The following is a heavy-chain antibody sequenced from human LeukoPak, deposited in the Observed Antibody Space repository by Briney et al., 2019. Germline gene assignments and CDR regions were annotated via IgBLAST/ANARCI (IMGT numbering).Heavy chain of an antibody. V-gene: IGHV1-69*13. CDR3: AKSGSWHFDY. D-gene: IGHD1-26*01. Sequence: SVKVSCKASGGTFSSYAISWVRQAPGQGLEWMGGIIPIFGTANYAQKSQGRVTITADESTSTAYMELSSLRSEDTAVYYCAKSGSWHFDYWGQGTLVTVSS. CDR1: GGTFSSYA. CDR2: IIPIFGTA. J-gene: IGHJ4*02.